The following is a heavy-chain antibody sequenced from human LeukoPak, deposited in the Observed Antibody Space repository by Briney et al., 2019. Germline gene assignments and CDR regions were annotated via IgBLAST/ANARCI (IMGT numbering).Heavy chain of an antibody. CDR1: GLTVRNNY. D-gene: IGHD3-10*01. V-gene: IGHV3-53*01. CDR3: AREKGRGVISPYYDC. Sequence: GGSLRLSCAASGLTVRNNYMSWVRQSPGRGLEWVSVIYSDGSTYYEDSVKGRFTISRDTSKNTLSLQMSSLRVEDTAVYFCAREKGRGVISPYYDCWGQGALVTVSS. J-gene: IGHJ4*02. CDR2: IYSDGST.